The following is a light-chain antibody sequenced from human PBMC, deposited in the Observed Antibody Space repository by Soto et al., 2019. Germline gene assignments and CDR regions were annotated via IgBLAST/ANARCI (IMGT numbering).Light chain of an antibody. V-gene: IGLV3-21*02. CDR3: QVWDSSSDHVV. CDR1: DIGSKS. Sequence: SYELTQPPSMSMAPGQTARSTGGGNDIGSKSVHGDLQKPGQVPVLVVYDDSDRPSGIPERFSGSNSGNTATLTISRVEAGDESDYYCQVWDSSSDHVVFGGGTQLTV. J-gene: IGLJ2*01. CDR2: DDS.